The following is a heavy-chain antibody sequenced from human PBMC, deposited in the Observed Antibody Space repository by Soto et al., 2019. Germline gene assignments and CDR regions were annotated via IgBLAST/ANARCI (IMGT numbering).Heavy chain of an antibody. CDR2: IFTGGTT. CDR1: GFSVTSNY. CDR3: VKEFKGAFDY. D-gene: IGHD3-16*01. V-gene: IGHV3-53*01. J-gene: IGHJ4*02. Sequence: GGSLRLSCAASGFSVTSNYMSWLRQAPGKGLEWVSVIFTGGTTDYADSVKGRFTMSRDISRNTLYLQMNSLRAEDTAVYFCVKEFKGAFDYWGQGTLVTVSS.